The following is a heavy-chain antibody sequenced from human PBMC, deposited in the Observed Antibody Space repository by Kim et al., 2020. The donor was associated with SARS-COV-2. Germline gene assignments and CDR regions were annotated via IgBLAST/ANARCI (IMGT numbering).Heavy chain of an antibody. J-gene: IGHJ1*01. CDR3: VSDGPPSQPATEH. CDR1: GGSISGSPYY. CDR2: IYYSGVT. Sequence: SETLSLTCNVSGGSISGSPYYWGWIRQPPGKGLEWIGNIYYSGVTYDNPSLKSRVIMSVDTSKNQFSLSLKSVTAADTAVYFCVSDGPPSQPATEHRGQG. V-gene: IGHV4-39*07. D-gene: IGHD6-13*01.